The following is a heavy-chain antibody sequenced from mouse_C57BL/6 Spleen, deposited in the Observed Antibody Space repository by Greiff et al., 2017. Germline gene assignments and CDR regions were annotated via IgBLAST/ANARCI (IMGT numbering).Heavy chain of an antibody. J-gene: IGHJ4*01. V-gene: IGHV1-64*01. CDR1: GYTFTSYW. D-gene: IGHD1-1*02. Sequence: QVQLKQPGAELVKPGASVKLSCKASGYTFTSYWMPWVKQRPGQGLAWIGMIHPNSGSTNYNEKFKSKATLTVDKSSSTAYMQLSSLTSEDAAVYYCGYDYYAMDYWGQGTSVTVSS. CDR3: GYDYYAMDY. CDR2: IHPNSGST.